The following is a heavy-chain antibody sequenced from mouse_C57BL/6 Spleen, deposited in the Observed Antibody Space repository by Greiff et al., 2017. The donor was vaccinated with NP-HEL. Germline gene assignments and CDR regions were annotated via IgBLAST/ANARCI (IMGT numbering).Heavy chain of an antibody. CDR2: IYPGSGNT. D-gene: IGHD2-2*01. CDR3: ARGGVNYAMDY. CDR1: GYTFTDYY. Sequence: QVQLQQSGAELVRPGASVKLSCKASGYTFTDYYINWVKQRPGQGLEWIARIYPGSGNTYYNEKFKGKATLTAEKSSSTAYMQLSSLTSEDSAVYFCARGGVNYAMDYWGQGTSVTVSS. J-gene: IGHJ4*01. V-gene: IGHV1-76*01.